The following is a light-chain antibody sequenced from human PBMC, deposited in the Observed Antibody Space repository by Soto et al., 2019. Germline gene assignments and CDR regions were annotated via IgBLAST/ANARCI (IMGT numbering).Light chain of an antibody. J-gene: IGKJ5*01. CDR3: QQRSNWPPIT. CDR2: DAS. CDR1: QSVSSY. Sequence: DIVMTHSPDSLAVSLGERATINCKSSQSVSSYLAWYQQKPGQAPRLLIYDASNRATGIPARFSGSGSGTDFTLTISSLEPEDFAVYYCQQRSNWPPITFGQGTRLEIK. V-gene: IGKV3-11*01.